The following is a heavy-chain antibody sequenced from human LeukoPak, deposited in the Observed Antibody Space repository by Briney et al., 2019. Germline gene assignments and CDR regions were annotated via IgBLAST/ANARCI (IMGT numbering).Heavy chain of an antibody. CDR3: VKDLGDYDTSGCLDY. D-gene: IGHD3-22*01. V-gene: IGHV3-23*01. CDR2: IGGGGGST. Sequence: GGSLRLSCAASGFTFRTYAVSWVRQAPGKGLEWVSGIGGGGGSTYYADSVKGRFTIFRDNSKNTVYLLMNSLRAEDTAVYYCVKDLGDYDTSGCLDYWGQGTLVTVSS. CDR1: GFTFRTYA. J-gene: IGHJ4*02.